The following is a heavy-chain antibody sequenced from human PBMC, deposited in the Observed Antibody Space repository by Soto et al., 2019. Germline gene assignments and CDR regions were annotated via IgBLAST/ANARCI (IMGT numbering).Heavy chain of an antibody. CDR3: ARQELELRYGAFDI. CDR2: IYHSGST. Sequence: SETLSLTCAVSGYSISSGYYWGWIRQPPGKGLEWIGSIYHSGSTYYNPSLKSRVTISVDTSKNQFSLKLSSVTAADTAVHYCARQELELRYGAFDIWGQGTMVTVSS. V-gene: IGHV4-38-2*01. J-gene: IGHJ3*02. D-gene: IGHD1-7*01. CDR1: GYSISSGYY.